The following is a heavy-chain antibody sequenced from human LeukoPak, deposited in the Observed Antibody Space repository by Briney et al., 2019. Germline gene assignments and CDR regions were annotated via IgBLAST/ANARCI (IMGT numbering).Heavy chain of an antibody. CDR2: IYYSGTT. Sequence: SETLSLTCTVSGGSISSYFWSWIRQPPGKGLEWIGYIYYSGTTNYNPSLKSRVTISVDTSKNQFSLKLSSVTAADTAVYYCARDSAGYNWNYEAFDVWGQGTMVTVSS. J-gene: IGHJ3*01. CDR1: GGSISSYF. CDR3: ARDSAGYNWNYEAFDV. V-gene: IGHV4-59*12. D-gene: IGHD1-7*01.